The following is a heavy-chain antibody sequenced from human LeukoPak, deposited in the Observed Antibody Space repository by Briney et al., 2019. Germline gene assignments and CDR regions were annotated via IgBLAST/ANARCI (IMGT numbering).Heavy chain of an antibody. Sequence: ASVKASCKASGYTFTSYGISWVRRAPGQGLEWMGWISGYNGNPNYAQKLQGRVTMTTDTSTSTAYMELRSLRADDTAVYYCGRSYSSSHPDWFDPWGQGTLVTVSS. V-gene: IGHV1-18*01. J-gene: IGHJ5*02. CDR3: GRSYSSSHPDWFDP. CDR1: GYTFTSYG. CDR2: ISGYNGNP. D-gene: IGHD6-6*01.